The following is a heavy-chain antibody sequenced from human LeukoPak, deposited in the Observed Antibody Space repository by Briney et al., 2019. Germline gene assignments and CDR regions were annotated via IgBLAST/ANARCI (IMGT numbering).Heavy chain of an antibody. CDR3: AKDIEQRVWFGELLYYYYGMDV. CDR2: ISGSGGST. J-gene: IGHJ6*02. D-gene: IGHD3-10*01. V-gene: IGHV3-23*01. CDR1: GFTFSSYA. Sequence: GGSLRLSCAASGFTFSSYAMSWVRQAPGKGLEWVSAISGSGGSTYYADSVKGRFTISRDNSENTLYLQMNSLRAEDTAVYYCAKDIEQRVWFGELLYYYYGMDVWGQGTTVTVSS.